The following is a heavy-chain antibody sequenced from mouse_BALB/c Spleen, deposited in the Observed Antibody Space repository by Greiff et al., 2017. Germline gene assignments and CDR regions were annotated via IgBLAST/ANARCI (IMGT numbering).Heavy chain of an antibody. J-gene: IGHJ4*01. CDR3: SKLPYGYYAMDY. V-gene: IGHV2-6-5*01. CDR2: IWGGGST. CDR1: GFSLTDYG. Sequence: VQRVESGPGLVAPSQSLSITCTVSGFSLTDYGVSWIRQPPGKGLEWMGVIWGGGSTYYNSALKSRMSISKDNSKSQVFLKMNSLQTDDTAMYYCSKLPYGYYAMDYGGQGTSVTVSS. D-gene: IGHD1-1*02.